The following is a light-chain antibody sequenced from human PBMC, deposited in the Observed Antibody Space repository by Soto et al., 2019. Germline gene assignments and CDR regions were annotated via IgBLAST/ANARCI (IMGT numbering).Light chain of an antibody. V-gene: IGLV2-14*01. J-gene: IGLJ1*01. Sequence: QSVLTQPASVSGSPGQSITISCTGTSSDVGGNKYVSWYQQYPGKVPKLLINKVTNRPSGVSYRFSGSKSGNTASLTISALLAEDEADYYCGSYTSTYVRIFGTGTKVTVL. CDR2: KVT. CDR3: GSYTSTYVRI. CDR1: SSDVGGNKY.